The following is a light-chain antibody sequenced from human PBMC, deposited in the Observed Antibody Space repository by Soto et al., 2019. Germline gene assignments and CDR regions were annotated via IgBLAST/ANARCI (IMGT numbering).Light chain of an antibody. Sequence: QAVVTQPPSVSAAPGQKVTISCSGSSSNIGNNYVSWYQQLPGTAPKLLIYDNNKRPSGIPDQFSGSKSGTSATLGITGLQTGDEADYYCGTWDSSLSAPVFGGGTKLTVL. J-gene: IGLJ2*01. CDR3: GTWDSSLSAPV. V-gene: IGLV1-51*01. CDR2: DNN. CDR1: SSNIGNNY.